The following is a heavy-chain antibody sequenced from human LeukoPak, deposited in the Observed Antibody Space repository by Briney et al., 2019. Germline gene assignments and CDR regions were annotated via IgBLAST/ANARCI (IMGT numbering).Heavy chain of an antibody. CDR1: GGTFSSYA. Sequence: GPPVKVSCKASGGTFSSYAISWVRQAPGQGLEWMGGIIPIFGTANYAQKFQGRVTITADESTSTAYMELSSLRSEDTAVYYCARDLYSSGWFGYWGQGTLVTVSS. CDR3: ARDLYSSGWFGY. V-gene: IGHV1-69*13. CDR2: IIPIFGTA. D-gene: IGHD6-19*01. J-gene: IGHJ5*01.